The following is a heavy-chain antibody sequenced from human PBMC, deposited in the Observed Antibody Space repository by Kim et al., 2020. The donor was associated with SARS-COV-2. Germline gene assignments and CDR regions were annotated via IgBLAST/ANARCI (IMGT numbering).Heavy chain of an antibody. Sequence: SVKVSCKASGFTFTSSAMQWVRQARGQRLEWIGWIVVGSGNTNYAQKFQERVTITRDMSTSTAYMELSSLRSEDTAVYYCAAGPITIFGVVTQFDYWGQGTLVTVSS. CDR2: IVVGSGNT. D-gene: IGHD3-3*01. CDR1: GFTFTSSA. J-gene: IGHJ4*02. CDR3: AAGPITIFGVVTQFDY. V-gene: IGHV1-58*02.